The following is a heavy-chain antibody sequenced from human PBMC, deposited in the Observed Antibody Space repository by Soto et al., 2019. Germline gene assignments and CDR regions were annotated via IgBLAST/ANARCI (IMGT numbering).Heavy chain of an antibody. V-gene: IGHV4-39*01. J-gene: IGHJ4*02. CDR3: ARHPIRIVGASVLFDY. CDR2: IYYSGST. CDR1: GGSISSSSYY. Sequence: SETLSLTCTVSGGSISSSSYYWGWIRQPPGKGLEWIGSIYYSGSTYYNPSLKSRVTISVDTSKNQFSLKLSSVTAADTAVYYCARHPIRIVGASVLFDYWGQGTLVTVSS. D-gene: IGHD1-26*01.